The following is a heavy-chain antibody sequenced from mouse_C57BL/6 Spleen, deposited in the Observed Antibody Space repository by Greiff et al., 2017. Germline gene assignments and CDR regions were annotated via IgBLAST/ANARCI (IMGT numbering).Heavy chain of an antibody. CDR2: INPGSGGT. D-gene: IGHD2-3*01. Sequence: VQRVESGAELVRPGTSVKVSCKASGYAFTNYLIEWVKQRPGQGLEWIGVINPGSGGTNYNEKFKGKATLTADNSSSTAYMQLSSLTSEDSAVYFCAGYDGDYWGQGTTLTVSS. CDR3: AGYDGDY. CDR1: GYAFTNYL. J-gene: IGHJ2*01. V-gene: IGHV1-54*01.